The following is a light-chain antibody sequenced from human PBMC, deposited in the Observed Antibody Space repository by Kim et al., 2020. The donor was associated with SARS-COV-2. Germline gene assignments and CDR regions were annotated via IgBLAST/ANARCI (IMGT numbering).Light chain of an antibody. Sequence: SASPGQTAIITCSGNRLGDKYACWYQQKPGQSPVLVIYQDTKRPSGIPERFSGANSGNTATLTISGTQAMDEADYYCQAWDSRSYVFGTGTKVTVL. V-gene: IGLV3-1*01. CDR1: RLGDKY. CDR3: QAWDSRSYV. CDR2: QDT. J-gene: IGLJ1*01.